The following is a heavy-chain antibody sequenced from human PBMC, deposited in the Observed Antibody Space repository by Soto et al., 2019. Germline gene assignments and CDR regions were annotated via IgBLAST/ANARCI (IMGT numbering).Heavy chain of an antibody. CDR2: INSDGSST. V-gene: IGHV3-74*01. J-gene: IGHJ3*02. CDR3: ACDPPGGNSNAFDI. Sequence: PGGSLRLSCAASGFTFSSYAMSWVRQAPGKGLVWVSRINSDGSSTSYADSVKGRFTISRDNAKNTLYLQMNSLRAEDTAVYYCACDPPGGNSNAFDIWGQGTTVTVSS. D-gene: IGHD2-21*02. CDR1: GFTFSSYA.